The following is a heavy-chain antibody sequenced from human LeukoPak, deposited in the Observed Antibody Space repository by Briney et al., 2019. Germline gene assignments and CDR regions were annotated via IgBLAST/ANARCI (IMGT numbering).Heavy chain of an antibody. Sequence: GGPLRLSCAASGFTFSNYAMHWVRQAPGKGLEWVAFIRFDGSNEYYADSVKGRFTISRDNSKNTLSLQMNSLRAEDTAVYYCAKGANLRYFDWLHFDYWGQGTLVTVSS. CDR1: GFTFSNYA. CDR2: IRFDGSNE. CDR3: AKGANLRYFDWLHFDY. D-gene: IGHD3-9*01. V-gene: IGHV3-30*02. J-gene: IGHJ4*02.